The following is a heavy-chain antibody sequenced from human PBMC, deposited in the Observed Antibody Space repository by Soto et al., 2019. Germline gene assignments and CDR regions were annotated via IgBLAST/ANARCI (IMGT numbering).Heavy chain of an antibody. D-gene: IGHD2-21*02. CDR3: ARDMCGGDCYCYYYYYGMDV. V-gene: IGHV1-69*06. Sequence: QVQLVQSGAEVKKPGSSVKVSCKASGGTFSSYAISWVRQAPGQGLEWMGGIIPIFGTANYAQKFQGRVTITADKSTSTAYMELSSLRSEDTAVYYCARDMCGGDCYCYYYYYGMDVWGQGTTVTVSS. CDR1: GGTFSSYA. CDR2: IIPIFGTA. J-gene: IGHJ6*02.